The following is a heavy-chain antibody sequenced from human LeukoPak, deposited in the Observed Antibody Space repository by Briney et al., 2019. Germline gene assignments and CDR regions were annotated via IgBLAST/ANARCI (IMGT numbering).Heavy chain of an antibody. Sequence: PGGSLRLSCAASGFTFSNYWMHWVRQAPGKGLEWVANIKQDGSEKYYVDSVKGRFTISRDNSKNTLYLQMNSLRAEDTAVYYCALNGDDSRGYYSHRPFDYWGQGTLVTVSS. CDR1: GFTFSNYW. J-gene: IGHJ4*02. CDR3: ALNGDDSRGYYSHRPFDY. V-gene: IGHV3-7*01. CDR2: IKQDGSEK. D-gene: IGHD3-22*01.